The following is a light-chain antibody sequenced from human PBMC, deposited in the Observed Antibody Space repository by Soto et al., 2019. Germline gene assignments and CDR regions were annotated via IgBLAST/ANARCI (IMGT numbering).Light chain of an antibody. V-gene: IGKV3-20*01. J-gene: IGKJ1*01. CDR2: GAS. CDR3: QKYGTSPAK. CDR1: QTVSSNF. Sequence: EIVLTQSPVTLSLSPGEIATLPCSASQTVSSNFLAWYQQRPAQAPRLLIHGASTRATGITDRFSGSVSGTDFTLIISGLEPEDFAVYYCQKYGTSPAKFGQGTKVDIK.